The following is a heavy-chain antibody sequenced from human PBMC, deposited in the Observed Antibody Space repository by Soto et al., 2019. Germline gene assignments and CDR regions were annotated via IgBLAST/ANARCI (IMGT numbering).Heavy chain of an antibody. V-gene: IGHV6-1*01. J-gene: IGHJ6*03. CDR2: TYYRSKWYN. CDR1: GDSVSSNSAA. Sequence: SQTLSLTCAISGDSVSSNSAAWNWIRQSPSRGLEWLGRTYYRSKWYNDYAVSVKSRITINPDTSKNQFSLQLNSVTPEDTAVYYCARAGRFKRDYYYYYMDVWGKGTTVTVSS. CDR3: ARAGRFKRDYYYYYMDV.